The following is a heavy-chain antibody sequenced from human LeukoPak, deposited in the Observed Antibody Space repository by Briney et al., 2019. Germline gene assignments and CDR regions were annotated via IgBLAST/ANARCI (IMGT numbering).Heavy chain of an antibody. V-gene: IGHV3-21*01. Sequence: PGGSLRLSCAASGFTFSSYSMNWARQAPGKGLEWFSSISSSSSYIYYADSVKGRFTISRDNAKNSLYLQMNSLRAEDTAVYYCARGAPQWLVDNYFDYWGQGTLVTVSS. CDR2: ISSSSSYI. D-gene: IGHD6-19*01. J-gene: IGHJ4*02. CDR3: ARGAPQWLVDNYFDY. CDR1: GFTFSSYS.